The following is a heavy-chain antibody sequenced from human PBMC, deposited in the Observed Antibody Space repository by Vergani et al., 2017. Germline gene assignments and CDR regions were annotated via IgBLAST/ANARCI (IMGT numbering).Heavy chain of an antibody. D-gene: IGHD2-2*02. V-gene: IGHV3-66*02. CDR1: GFTVSSNH. CDR3: GRAYFCSSTSCYKGPDY. Sequence: EVQLVESGGGLVQPGGSLTLSCAASGFTVSSNHMTWVRQAPGKGLEWVSLIYSAGNRYYADSVKDRFTISRDTSMNTLYLQMNSLRPEDTAVYYCGRAYFCSSTSCYKGPDYWGQGTLVTVSS. J-gene: IGHJ4*02. CDR2: IYSAGNR.